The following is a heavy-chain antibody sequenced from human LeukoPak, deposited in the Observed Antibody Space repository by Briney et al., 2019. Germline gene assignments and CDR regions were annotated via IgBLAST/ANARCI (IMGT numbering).Heavy chain of an antibody. CDR1: DDSITMYY. Sequence: ASETLSLTCSVSDDSITMYYWTWIRQPPGKGLEWIGYVDHTGSTNFNPSLNGRVSISRDTTKNLFSLRLRSVTAADTAVYFCARGRVSSSTWYSTYYYYFYMDVWGKGTTVTVSS. J-gene: IGHJ6*03. V-gene: IGHV4-59*01. CDR3: ARGRVSSSTWYSTYYYYFYMDV. D-gene: IGHD1-1*01. CDR2: VDHTGST.